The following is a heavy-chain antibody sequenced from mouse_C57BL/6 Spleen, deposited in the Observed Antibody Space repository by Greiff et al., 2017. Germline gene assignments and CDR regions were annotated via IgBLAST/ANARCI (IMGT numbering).Heavy chain of an antibody. J-gene: IGHJ1*03. CDR3: AREGYYGSSYWYFDV. Sequence: VQLVESGPELVKPGASVKLSCKASGYTFTSYDINWVKQRPGQGLEWIGWIYPRDGSTKYNEKFKGKATLTVDTSSSTAYMELHSLTSEDSAVYFCAREGYYGSSYWYFDVWGTGTTVTVSS. V-gene: IGHV1-85*01. CDR2: IYPRDGST. D-gene: IGHD1-1*01. CDR1: GYTFTSYD.